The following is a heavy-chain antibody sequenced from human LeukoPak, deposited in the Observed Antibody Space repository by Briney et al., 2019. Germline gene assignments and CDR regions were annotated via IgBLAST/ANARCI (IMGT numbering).Heavy chain of an antibody. CDR1: GFTFSRYG. Sequence: GGSLRLSCAASGFTFSRYGMHWVRQAPGKGLEWVASIPYHENNEYYADSVKGRFTISRDDSKNTVYLQMNSLRAEDTAVYYCVRTGILKNWFDPWGQGTLVTVSS. CDR3: VRTGILKNWFDP. V-gene: IGHV3-30*02. D-gene: IGHD3-10*01. J-gene: IGHJ5*02. CDR2: IPYHENNE.